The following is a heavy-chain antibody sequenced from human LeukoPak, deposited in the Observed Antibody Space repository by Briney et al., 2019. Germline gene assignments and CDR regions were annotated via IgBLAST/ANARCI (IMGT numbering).Heavy chain of an antibody. CDR2: ISYDGSNK. Sequence: AGSLRLSCAASGFTFSSYGMHWVRQAPGKGLEWVAVISYDGSNKYYADSGKGRFTISRDNSKNTLYLKMNSMGAEGTGVYYWAKVPDRGYSSRWPVLPHVDYCGQETLVTVSS. V-gene: IGHV3-30*18. D-gene: IGHD6-13*01. J-gene: IGHJ4*02. CDR1: GFTFSSYG. CDR3: AKVPDRGYSSRWPVLPHVDY.